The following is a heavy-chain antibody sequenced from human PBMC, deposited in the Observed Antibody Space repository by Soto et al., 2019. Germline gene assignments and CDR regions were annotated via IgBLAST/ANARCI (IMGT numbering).Heavy chain of an antibody. Sequence: GGSLRLSCAASGFTFSSYAMSWVRQAPGKGLEWVSAISGSGGSTYYADSVKGRFTISRDNSKNTLYLQMNSLRAEDTAVYYCAKDLEQWRALGWFDPWGQGTLRTASS. CDR1: GFTFSSYA. CDR2: ISGSGGST. D-gene: IGHD6-19*01. CDR3: AKDLEQWRALGWFDP. J-gene: IGHJ5*02. V-gene: IGHV3-23*01.